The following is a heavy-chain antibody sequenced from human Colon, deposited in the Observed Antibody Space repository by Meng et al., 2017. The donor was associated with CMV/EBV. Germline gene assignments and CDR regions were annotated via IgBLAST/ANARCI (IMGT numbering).Heavy chain of an antibody. CDR1: GFTFSSYA. CDR3: ARGGGYNWNGRPYYFDY. V-gene: IGHV3-48*04. D-gene: IGHD1-1*01. CDR2: ISSSSSTI. J-gene: IGHJ4*02. Sequence: GGSLRLSCAASGFTFSSYAMHWVRQAPGKGLEWVSYISSSSSTIYYADSVKGRFTISRDNAKNSLYLQMNSLRAEDTAVYYCARGGGYNWNGRPYYFDYWGQGTLVTVSS.